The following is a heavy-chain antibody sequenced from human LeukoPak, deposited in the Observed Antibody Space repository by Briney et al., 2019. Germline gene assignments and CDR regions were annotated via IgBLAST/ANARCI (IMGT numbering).Heavy chain of an antibody. V-gene: IGHV3-21*01. CDR3: ARGNDYGDYVSLD. CDR2: ISSSSSYI. CDR1: GFTFSSYS. J-gene: IGHJ4*02. Sequence: GGSLRLSCAASGFTFSSYSMNWVRQAPGKGLEWVSSISSSSSYIYYADSVKGRFTISRDNPKNTLYLQMNSLRAEDTAVVYGARGNDYGDYVSLDWGQGTLVTVSS. D-gene: IGHD4-17*01.